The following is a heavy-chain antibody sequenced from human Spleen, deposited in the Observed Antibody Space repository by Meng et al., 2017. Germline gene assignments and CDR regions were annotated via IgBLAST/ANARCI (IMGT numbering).Heavy chain of an antibody. CDR1: EFTFSSFT. V-gene: IGHV3-21*01. Sequence: GESLKISCAASEFTFSSFTMTWLRQAPGKGLEWVSSISPFSSSIYSADSVKGRFTTSRDNAKNSLYLQMNSLRVEDTALYYGASGYGDTGHGMDVWGQETTVTVSS. CDR2: ISPFSSSI. CDR3: ASGYGDTGHGMDV. J-gene: IGHJ6*02. D-gene: IGHD4-17*01.